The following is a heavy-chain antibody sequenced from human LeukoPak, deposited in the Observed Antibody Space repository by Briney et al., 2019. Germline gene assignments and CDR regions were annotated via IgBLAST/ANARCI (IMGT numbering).Heavy chain of an antibody. CDR2: INTNTGNP. V-gene: IGHV7-4-1*02. CDR1: GYTFTSYA. D-gene: IGHD5-12*01. CDR3: TTDGYSGFRRDYYGMDV. J-gene: IGHJ6*02. Sequence: GASVKVSCKASGYTFTSYAMNWVRQAPGQGLEWMGWINTNTGNPTYAQGFTGRFVFSLDTSVSTAYLQISSLKAEDTAVYYCTTDGYSGFRRDYYGMDVWGQGTTVTVSS.